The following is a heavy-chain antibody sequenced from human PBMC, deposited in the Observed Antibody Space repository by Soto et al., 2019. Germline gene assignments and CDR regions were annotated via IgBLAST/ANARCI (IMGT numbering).Heavy chain of an antibody. Sequence: QVQLVESGGGVVQPGRSLRLSCAASGFTFSIFGMHWVRQAPGKGLEWVAVISYDGSRTYYRDSVKGRFTISRDSSKNTLYLQMHSLRAEDTAVYYCAKSMAVAFPGFYGLDVWGQGTTVTVSS. J-gene: IGHJ6*02. CDR3: AKSMAVAFPGFYGLDV. CDR2: ISYDGSRT. D-gene: IGHD6-19*01. CDR1: GFTFSIFG. V-gene: IGHV3-30*18.